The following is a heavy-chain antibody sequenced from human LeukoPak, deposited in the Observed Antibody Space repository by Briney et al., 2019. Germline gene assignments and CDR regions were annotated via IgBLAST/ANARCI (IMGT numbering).Heavy chain of an antibody. CDR3: AKASLRNYDDYFDY. J-gene: IGHJ4*02. CDR1: GYTFTSYG. V-gene: IGHV1-18*01. CDR2: ISAYNGNT. D-gene: IGHD1-7*01. Sequence: GASVKVSCKASGYTFTSYGISWVRQAPGQGLEWMGWISAYNGNTNYAQKLQGRVTMTTDTSTSTAYMELRSLRSDDTAVYYCAKASLRNYDDYFDYWGQGTLVTVSS.